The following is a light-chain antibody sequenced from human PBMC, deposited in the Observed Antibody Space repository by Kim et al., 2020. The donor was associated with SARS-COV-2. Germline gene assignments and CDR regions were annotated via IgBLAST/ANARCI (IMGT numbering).Light chain of an antibody. J-gene: IGKJ1*01. CDR1: QDIGNE. CDR3: LQDYRSLWA. Sequence: ATQMTQSPSSLSASVGDRVTITCRASQDIGNELGWYQQQPGKAPKLLIYAASTLQSGVPSRFSGTRSGTDFTLTISSLQPEDCATHYCLQDYRSLWAFRQGTKV. CDR2: AAS. V-gene: IGKV1-6*01.